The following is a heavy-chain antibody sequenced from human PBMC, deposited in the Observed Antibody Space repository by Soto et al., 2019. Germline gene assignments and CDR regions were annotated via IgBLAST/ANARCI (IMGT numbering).Heavy chain of an antibody. D-gene: IGHD6-6*01. V-gene: IGHV3-30*18. CDR3: AKAESSSGAFDY. Sequence: SLGLPFAAAGCTFWSHGMHWVRQAPGKGLEWVAVISYDGSNTYYADSVKGRFTISRDNSKNTLYLQMNSLRAEDTAVYYCAKAESSSGAFDYWGQGTLVTVPQ. J-gene: IGHJ4*02. CDR1: GCTFWSHG. CDR2: ISYDGSNT.